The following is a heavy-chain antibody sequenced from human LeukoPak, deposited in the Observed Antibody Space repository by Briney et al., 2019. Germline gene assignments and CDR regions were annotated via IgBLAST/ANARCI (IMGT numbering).Heavy chain of an antibody. CDR1: GDSFSTNSAA. Sequence: SQTLSLTCAISGDSFSTNSAAWNCIRQSPSRGLEWLGRTYYRSKWYSDYAVSVKSRITINPDTSKNQFSLHLNSVTPEDTAVYYCARGKASFTVEDSFDIWGQGTMVTVSS. D-gene: IGHD2-2*01. J-gene: IGHJ3*02. V-gene: IGHV6-1*01. CDR3: ARGKASFTVEDSFDI. CDR2: TYYRSKWYS.